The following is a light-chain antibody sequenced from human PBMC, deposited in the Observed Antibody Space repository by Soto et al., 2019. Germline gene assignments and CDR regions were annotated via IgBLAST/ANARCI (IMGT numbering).Light chain of an antibody. CDR2: GAS. CDR1: QSIRSPF. Sequence: IVLTQSPATLSLSPGERATLSCRASQSIRSPFLAWYQQKPGQAPRLFIHGASSRATGIPDRFSGSGSGTDFTLTISRLEPEDFAVYYCGSDEWTFGQGTKVE. V-gene: IGKV3-20*01. J-gene: IGKJ1*01. CDR3: GSDEWT.